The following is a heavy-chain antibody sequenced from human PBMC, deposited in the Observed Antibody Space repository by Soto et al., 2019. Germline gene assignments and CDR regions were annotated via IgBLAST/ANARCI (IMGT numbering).Heavy chain of an antibody. D-gene: IGHD3-22*01. J-gene: IGHJ4*02. CDR3: ARGATGSSAYYYDMRAELLDY. CDR1: GGSFSGYY. CDR2: IKHSGSA. V-gene: IGHV4-34*01. Sequence: SETLSLTCAVYGGSFSGYYWTWIRQPPGKGLEWIGEIKHSGSAKYNPSLKSRVTISVDTSKSHFSLDLSSVTAADTALYYCARGATGSSAYYYDMRAELLDYWSQGAMVTVSS.